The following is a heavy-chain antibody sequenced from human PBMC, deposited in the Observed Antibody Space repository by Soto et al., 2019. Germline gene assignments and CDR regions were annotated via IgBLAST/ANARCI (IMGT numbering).Heavy chain of an antibody. J-gene: IGHJ3*02. CDR3: AKYCSGGSCYWGAPDAFDI. CDR1: GYTFTSYG. V-gene: IGHV1-18*01. Sequence: ASVKVSCKASGYTFTSYGISWVRQAPGQGLEWMGWISAYNGNTNYAQKLQGRVTMTTDTSTSTAYMELRSLRSDDTAVYYCAKYCSGGSCYWGAPDAFDIWGQGTMVTV. CDR2: ISAYNGNT. D-gene: IGHD2-15*01.